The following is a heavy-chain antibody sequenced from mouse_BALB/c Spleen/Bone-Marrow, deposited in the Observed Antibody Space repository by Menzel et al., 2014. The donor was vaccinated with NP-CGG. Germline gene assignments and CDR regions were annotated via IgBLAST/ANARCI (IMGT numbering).Heavy chain of an antibody. CDR1: GYTFTSYW. CDR3: TSPQLGRDY. Sequence: QVQLQQPGAELVKPGASVKLSCKASGYTFTSYWMYWVKQRPGQGLEWIGEINPSNGRTDYNEKFKTEATLTVDSSSSTAYMQLSSLTSEDSAVYYCTSPQLGRDYWGQGTTLTVSS. J-gene: IGHJ2*01. CDR2: INPSNGRT. V-gene: IGHV1S81*02. D-gene: IGHD4-1*02.